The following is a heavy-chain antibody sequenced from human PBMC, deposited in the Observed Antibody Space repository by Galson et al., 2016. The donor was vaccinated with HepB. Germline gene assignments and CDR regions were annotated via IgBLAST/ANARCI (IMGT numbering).Heavy chain of an antibody. V-gene: IGHV3-43*01. CDR3: SIYIYYGTGRYHTPDS. Sequence: SLRLSCAASGFTFDDYAMHWVRQAPGKGLEWVSLISWDGSGTHYADSVKGRFTISRDNNKHILFLQMISLIPDDIALYYCSIYIYYGTGRYHTPDSWAPGTLVTVSS. D-gene: IGHD3-10*01. CDR2: ISWDGSGT. CDR1: GFTFDDYA. J-gene: IGHJ4*02.